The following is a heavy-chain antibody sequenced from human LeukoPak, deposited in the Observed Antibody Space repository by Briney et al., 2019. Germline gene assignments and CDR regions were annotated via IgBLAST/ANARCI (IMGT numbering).Heavy chain of an antibody. Sequence: PSETLSLTCTVSGGSISSSSYYWGWIRQPPGKGLEWIGSIYYSGSTYYNPSLKSRVTISVDTSKNQFSRKLSSVTAADTAVYYCARVGGSFDYWGQGTLVTVSS. V-gene: IGHV4-39*07. CDR2: IYYSGST. CDR3: ARVGGSFDY. CDR1: GGSISSSSYY. D-gene: IGHD1-26*01. J-gene: IGHJ4*02.